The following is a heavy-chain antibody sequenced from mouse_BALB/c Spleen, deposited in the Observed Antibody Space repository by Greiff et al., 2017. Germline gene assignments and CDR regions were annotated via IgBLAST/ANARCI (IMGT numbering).Heavy chain of an antibody. V-gene: IGHV1-69*01. D-gene: IGHD2-1*01. CDR2: IDTSDSYT. Sequence: VQLQQPGAELVMPGASVKMSCKASGYTFTDYWMHWVKQRPGQGLEWIGAIDTSDSYTSYNQKFKGKATLTVDESSSTAYMQLSSLTSEDSAVYYCARGDYGNSAWFAYWGQGTLVTVSA. CDR1: GYTFTDYW. J-gene: IGHJ3*01. CDR3: ARGDYGNSAWFAY.